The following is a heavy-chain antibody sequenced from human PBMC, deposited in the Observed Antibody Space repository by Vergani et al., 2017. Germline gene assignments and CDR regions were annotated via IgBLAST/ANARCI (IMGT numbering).Heavy chain of an antibody. V-gene: IGHV4-38-2*01. CDR2: IYHSGST. CDR1: GGSISSGYY. CDR3: ATIGYRRWGYYFDY. Sequence: QVQLQQWGAGVVKPSGTLSLTCAVSGGSISSGYYWGWIRQPPGKGLEWIGSIYHSGSTYYNPSLKSRVTISVDTSKNQFSLKLSSVTAADTAVYYCATIGYRRWGYYFDYWGQGILVTVSS. J-gene: IGHJ4*02. D-gene: IGHD2-2*02.